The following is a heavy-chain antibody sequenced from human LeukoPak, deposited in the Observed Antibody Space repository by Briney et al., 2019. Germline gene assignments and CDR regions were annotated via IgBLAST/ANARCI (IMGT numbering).Heavy chain of an antibody. CDR2: IWYDGSNK. Sequence: GGSLRLSCAAFGFTFSSYGMHWVRQAPGKGLEWVAVIWYDGSNKYYGDSVKGRFTISRDNSKKTLYLQMNSLRVEDTAVYYCARGDGYNDAEYLQHWGQGTLVTVS. J-gene: IGHJ1*01. CDR3: ARGDGYNDAEYLQH. CDR1: GFTFSSYG. V-gene: IGHV3-33*01. D-gene: IGHD5-24*01.